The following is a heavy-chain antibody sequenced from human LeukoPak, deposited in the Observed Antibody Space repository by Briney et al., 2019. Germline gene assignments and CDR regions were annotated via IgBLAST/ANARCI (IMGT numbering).Heavy chain of an antibody. CDR3: ARRGYYDSSGGSRGPFDY. Sequence: RTSETLSLTCTVSGGSISSSTYFWGWIRQPPGKGLEWIGTIYYSGSTYYNPSLKSRVTISVDSSKNQFSLRLSSVTAADTAVYYCARRGYYDSSGGSRGPFDYWGQGTLVTVSS. CDR2: IYYSGST. CDR1: GGSISSSTYF. J-gene: IGHJ4*02. D-gene: IGHD3-22*01. V-gene: IGHV4-39*07.